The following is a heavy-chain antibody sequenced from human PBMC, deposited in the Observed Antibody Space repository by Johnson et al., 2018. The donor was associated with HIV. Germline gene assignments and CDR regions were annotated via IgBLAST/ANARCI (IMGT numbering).Heavy chain of an antibody. V-gene: IGHV3-33*08. CDR3: ARDYLTHDAFDI. J-gene: IGHJ3*02. CDR2: IWYDGSNK. CDR1: GFTVSSNY. D-gene: IGHD1-14*01. Sequence: QVQLLESGGGLVQPGGSLRLSCVTSGFTVSSNYMSWIRQAPGKGLEWVAVIWYDGSNKFYGDSVKGRFTISRDNSKNTLYLQMNSLRAEDTAIYYCARDYLTHDAFDIWGQGTMVTVSS.